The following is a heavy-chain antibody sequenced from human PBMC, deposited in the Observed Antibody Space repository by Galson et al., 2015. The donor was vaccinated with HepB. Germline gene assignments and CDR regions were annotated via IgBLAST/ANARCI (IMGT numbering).Heavy chain of an antibody. CDR1: GFTFSSYG. J-gene: IGHJ3*02. V-gene: IGHV3-30*18. D-gene: IGHD1-26*01. Sequence: SLRLSCAASGFTFSSYGMHWVRQAPGKGLEWVAVISYDGSNKYYADSVKGRFTISRDNSKNTLYLQMNSLRAEDTAVYYCAKPASEWELAWSAFDIWGQGTMVTVSS. CDR3: AKPASEWELAWSAFDI. CDR2: ISYDGSNK.